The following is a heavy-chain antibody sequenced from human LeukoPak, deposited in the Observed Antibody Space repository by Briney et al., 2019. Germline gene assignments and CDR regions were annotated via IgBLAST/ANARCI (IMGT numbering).Heavy chain of an antibody. V-gene: IGHV1-46*01. CDR3: ARVSGYCSGGSCYGLPPHGMDV. CDR2: INPSGGST. D-gene: IGHD2-15*01. Sequence: ASVKVSCKASGYTFTSYYMNWVRQAPGQGLEWMGIINPSGGSTSYAQKFQGRVTMTRDTSTSTVYMELRSLRSGDTAVYYCARVSGYCSGGSCYGLPPHGMDVWGQGTTVTVSS. CDR1: GYTFTSYY. J-gene: IGHJ6*02.